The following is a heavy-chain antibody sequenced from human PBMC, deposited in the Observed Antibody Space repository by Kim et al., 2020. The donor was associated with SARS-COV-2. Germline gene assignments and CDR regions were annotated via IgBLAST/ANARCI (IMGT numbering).Heavy chain of an antibody. J-gene: IGHJ6*02. Sequence: GRFTISRDNSKNTLYLQMNSLRAEDTAVYYCARDQLWGSYSLRYYYGMDVWGQGTTVTVSS. D-gene: IGHD1-26*01. CDR3: ARDQLWGSYSLRYYYGMDV. V-gene: IGHV3-30*07.